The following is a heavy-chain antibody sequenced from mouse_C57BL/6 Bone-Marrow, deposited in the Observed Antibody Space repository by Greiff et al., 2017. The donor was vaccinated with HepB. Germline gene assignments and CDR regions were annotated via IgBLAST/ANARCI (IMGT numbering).Heavy chain of an antibody. CDR2: IHPNSGST. J-gene: IGHJ1*03. CDR1: GYTFTSYW. V-gene: IGHV1-64*01. Sequence: VQLQQPGAELVKPGASVKLSCKASGYTFTSYWMHWVKQRPGQGLEWIGMIHPNSGSTNYNEKFKSKATLTVDKSSSTAYMQLSSLTSEDSAFYYCARGGGHYYGSRRYFDVWGTGTTVTVSS. D-gene: IGHD1-1*01. CDR3: ARGGGHYYGSRRYFDV.